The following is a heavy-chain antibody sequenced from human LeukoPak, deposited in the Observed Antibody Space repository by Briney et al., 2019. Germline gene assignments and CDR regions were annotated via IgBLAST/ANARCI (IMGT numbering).Heavy chain of an antibody. Sequence: ASVKVSCKASGYTFTSYYMHWVRQAPGQGLEWMGIINPSGGSTSYAQKFQGRVTMTRDTSTSTVYMGLSSLRSEDTAVYYCARAPPRITIFGVVIPDGVNFDYWGQGTLVTVSS. J-gene: IGHJ4*02. V-gene: IGHV1-46*01. CDR3: ARAPPRITIFGVVIPDGVNFDY. D-gene: IGHD3-3*01. CDR2: INPSGGST. CDR1: GYTFTSYY.